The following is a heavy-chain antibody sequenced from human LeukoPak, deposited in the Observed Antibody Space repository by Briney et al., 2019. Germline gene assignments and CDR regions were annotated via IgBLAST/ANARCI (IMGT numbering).Heavy chain of an antibody. J-gene: IGHJ4*02. CDR3: ARDGRGIVL. CDR2: IYYSGSA. CDR1: GGSISSYY. Sequence: KASETLSLTCTVSGGSISSYYWSWIRQPPGKGLEWIGYIYYSGSANYNPSLKSRVIISVDTSKNQFSLKLSSVTAADTAVYYCARDGRGIVLWGQGTLVTVSS. V-gene: IGHV4-59*01. D-gene: IGHD1-26*01.